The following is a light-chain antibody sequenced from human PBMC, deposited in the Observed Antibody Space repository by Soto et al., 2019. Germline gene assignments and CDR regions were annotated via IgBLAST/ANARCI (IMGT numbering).Light chain of an antibody. J-gene: IGKJ1*01. V-gene: IGKV3-20*01. CDR1: QTVDSNF. CDR2: AAS. CDR3: LKYGSSPGWT. Sequence: EIVMTQSPATLSVSPGERATLSCRASQTVDSNFLAWYQQKPGQAPRLLIYAASARATGIPDRFSGSGSGTDFTLTISRLDPEDFAVYYCLKYGSSPGWTFGPGTKVDIK.